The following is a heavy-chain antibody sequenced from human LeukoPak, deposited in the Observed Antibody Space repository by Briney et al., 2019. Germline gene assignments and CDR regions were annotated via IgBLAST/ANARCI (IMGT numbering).Heavy chain of an antibody. CDR3: ARVSYDSSGSAGGYFDY. V-gene: IGHV1-69*13. D-gene: IGHD3-22*01. CDR2: IIPIFGTA. CDR1: GGTFSSYA. J-gene: IGHJ4*02. Sequence: ASVKVSCKASGGTFSSYAISWVRQAPGQGLEWMGGIIPIFGTANYAQKFQGRVTITADESTSTAYMELSSLRSEDTAVYYCARVSYDSSGSAGGYFDYWGQGTLVTVSS.